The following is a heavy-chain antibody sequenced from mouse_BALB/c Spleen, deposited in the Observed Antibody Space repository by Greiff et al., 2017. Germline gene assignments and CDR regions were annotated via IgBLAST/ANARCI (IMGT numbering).Heavy chain of an antibody. CDR1: GYSITSGYY. J-gene: IGHJ1*01. D-gene: IGHD1-1*01. Sequence: EVKLQESGPGLVKPSQSLSLTCSVTGYSITSGYYWNWIRQFPGNKLEWMGYISYDGSNNYNPSLKNRISITRDTSKNQFFLKLNSVTTEDTATYYCARLLRTPWYFDVWGAGTTVTVSS. V-gene: IGHV3-6*02. CDR2: ISYDGSN. CDR3: ARLLRTPWYFDV.